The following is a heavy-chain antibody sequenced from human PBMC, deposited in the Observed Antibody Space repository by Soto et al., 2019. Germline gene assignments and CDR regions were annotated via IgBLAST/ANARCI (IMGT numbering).Heavy chain of an antibody. V-gene: IGHV3-11*01. CDR1: GFTFSDSY. Sequence: QVQLEESGGGLVKPGGSLRLSCAASGFTFSDSYMTWIRQAPGKGLEWVSYISGTGSTTYYRDSMKGRFTISRDNAKKSLYLQMNSLRAEDTAVYYCARPEGYGGSSGPHMDVWGQGTMVTVSS. CDR3: ARPEGYGGSSGPHMDV. D-gene: IGHD6-6*01. J-gene: IGHJ6*02. CDR2: ISGTGSTT.